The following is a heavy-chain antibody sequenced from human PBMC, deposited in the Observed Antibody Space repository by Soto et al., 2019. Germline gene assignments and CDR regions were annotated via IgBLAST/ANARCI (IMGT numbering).Heavy chain of an antibody. CDR3: ARHSSDSYYDFWSGYSWFDP. Sequence: TLSLTCTVSGGSISSSSYYWGWIRQPPGKGLEWIGSIYYSGSTYYNPSLKSRVTISVDTSKNQFSLKLSSVTAADTAVYYCARHSSDSYYDFWSGYSWFDPWGQGTLVTVSS. V-gene: IGHV4-39*01. J-gene: IGHJ5*02. CDR2: IYYSGST. CDR1: GGSISSSSYY. D-gene: IGHD3-3*01.